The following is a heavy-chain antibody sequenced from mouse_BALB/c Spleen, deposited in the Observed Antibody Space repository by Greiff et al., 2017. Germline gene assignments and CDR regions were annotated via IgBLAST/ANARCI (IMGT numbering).Heavy chain of an antibody. CDR1: GFTFTDYY. CDR2: IRNKANGYTT. Sequence: EVQRVESGGGLVQPGGSLRLSCATSGFTFTDYYMSWVRQPPGKALEWLGFIRNKANGYTTEYSASVKGRFTISRDNSQSILYLQMNTLRAEDSATYYCARDLGLRPYAMDYWGQGTSVTVSS. J-gene: IGHJ4*01. V-gene: IGHV7-3*02. CDR3: ARDLGLRPYAMDY. D-gene: IGHD1-2*01.